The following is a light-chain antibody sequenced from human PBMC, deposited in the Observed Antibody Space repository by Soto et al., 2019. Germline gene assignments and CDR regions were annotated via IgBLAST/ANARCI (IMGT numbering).Light chain of an antibody. J-gene: IGKJ2*01. V-gene: IGKV3-20*01. Sequence: EIVLTQSPGTLSLSPGERATLSCRTSESVTSTYSAWYQQKPGQPPRLLIYAASSRATGIPDRFSGSGSWTDFNLTISRLEPEDFAVYYCQVFCSSPRYTFGRGTKLEIK. CDR3: QVFCSSPRYT. CDR1: ESVTSTY. CDR2: AAS.